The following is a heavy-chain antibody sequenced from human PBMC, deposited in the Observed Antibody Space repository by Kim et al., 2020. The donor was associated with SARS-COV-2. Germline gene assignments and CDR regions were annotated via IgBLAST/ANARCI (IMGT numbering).Heavy chain of an antibody. CDR2: T. J-gene: IGHJ4*02. Sequence: TYYNPALKSRVTISVDTTKNQFSLKLSSVTAADTAVYYCARDGVGARFDYWGPGTLVTVSS. V-gene: IGHV4-39*07. CDR3: ARDGVGARFDY. D-gene: IGHD1-26*01.